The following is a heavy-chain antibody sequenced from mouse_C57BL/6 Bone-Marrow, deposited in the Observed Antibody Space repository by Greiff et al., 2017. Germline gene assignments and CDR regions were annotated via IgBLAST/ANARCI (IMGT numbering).Heavy chain of an antibody. D-gene: IGHD3-2*02. J-gene: IGHJ1*03. Sequence: QVQLQQSGAELARPGASVKLSCKASGYTFTSYGISWVKQRTGQGLEWIGEIYPRSGNTYYNEKFKGKATLTADKSSSTAYMELRSLTSEDSAVDFCARDGGQLRLRDFDVWGTGTTVTVSS. V-gene: IGHV1-81*01. CDR3: ARDGGQLRLRDFDV. CDR2: IYPRSGNT. CDR1: GYTFTSYG.